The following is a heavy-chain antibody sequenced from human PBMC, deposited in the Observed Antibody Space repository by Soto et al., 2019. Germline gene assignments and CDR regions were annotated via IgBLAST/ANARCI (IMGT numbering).Heavy chain of an antibody. V-gene: IGHV3-33*01. CDR3: ARDLRDIVVVPAAPETYGMDV. J-gene: IGHJ6*02. D-gene: IGHD2-2*01. CDR1: GFTFSSYG. Sequence: GGSLRLSCAASGFTFSSYGMHWVRQAPGKGLEWEAVIWYDGSNKYYADSVKGRFTISRDNSKNTLYLQMNSLRAEDTAVYYCARDLRDIVVVPAAPETYGMDVWGQGTRGTVSS. CDR2: IWYDGSNK.